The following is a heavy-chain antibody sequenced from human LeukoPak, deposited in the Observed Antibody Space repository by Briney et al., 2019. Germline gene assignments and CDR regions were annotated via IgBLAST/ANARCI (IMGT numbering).Heavy chain of an antibody. V-gene: IGHV3-30-3*01. D-gene: IGHD3-22*01. J-gene: IGHJ6*02. CDR2: ISYDGSNK. CDR1: GFTFSSYA. Sequence: GGSLRLSCAASGFTFSSYAMHWVRQAPGKGLEWVAVISYDGSNKYYADSVKGRFTISRDNSKNTLYLQMNSLRAEDTAVYYCARDSQDSSGYYSYYYYGMDVWGQGTTATVSS. CDR3: ARDSQDSSGYYSYYYYGMDV.